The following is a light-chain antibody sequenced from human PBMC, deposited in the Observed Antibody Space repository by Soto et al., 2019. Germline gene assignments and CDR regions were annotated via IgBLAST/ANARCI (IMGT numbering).Light chain of an antibody. J-gene: IGLJ1*01. CDR2: EVT. CDR1: SGDVGGYDY. CDR3: SSHTSGSTRV. V-gene: IGLV2-14*01. Sequence: QSVLTQPASVSGSPGQSIAISCTGTSGDVGGYDYVSWYQQHPDKAPKLMIYEVTKRPSWVSNRFSGSKSGNTASRTISGLQPEDEADYYCSSHTSGSTRVFGSGTKLTVL.